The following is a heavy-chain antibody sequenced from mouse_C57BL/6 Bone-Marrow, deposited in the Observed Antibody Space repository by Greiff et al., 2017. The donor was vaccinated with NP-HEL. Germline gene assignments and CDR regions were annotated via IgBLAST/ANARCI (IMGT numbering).Heavy chain of an antibody. Sequence: EVKLMESGGGLVKPGGSLKLSCAASGFTFSSYAMSWVRQTPEKRLEWVATISDGGSYTYYPDNVKGRFTISRDNAKNNLYLQMSHLKSEDTAMYYCAREDYYGIVYWGQGTTLTVSS. CDR1: GFTFSSYA. CDR3: AREDYYGIVY. V-gene: IGHV5-4*01. D-gene: IGHD1-1*01. J-gene: IGHJ2*01. CDR2: ISDGGSYT.